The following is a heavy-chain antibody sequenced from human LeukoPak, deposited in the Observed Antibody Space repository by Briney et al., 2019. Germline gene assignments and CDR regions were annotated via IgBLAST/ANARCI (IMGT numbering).Heavy chain of an antibody. D-gene: IGHD6-13*01. V-gene: IGHV4-59*01. J-gene: IGHJ5*02. CDR2: IYYSGGT. Sequence: SETLSLTCTVSGGSISSYYWSWIRQPPGKGLEWIGYIYYSGGTNYNPSLKSRVTISVDTSKNQFSLKLSSVTAADTAVYYCARAYSSRVGGWGNWFDPWGQGTLVTVSS. CDR1: GGSISSYY. CDR3: ARAYSSRVGGWGNWFDP.